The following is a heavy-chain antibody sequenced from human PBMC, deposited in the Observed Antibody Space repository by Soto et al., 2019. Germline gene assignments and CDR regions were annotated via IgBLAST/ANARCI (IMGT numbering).Heavy chain of an antibody. D-gene: IGHD1-26*01. CDR3: ARDQWELHAFDI. V-gene: IGHV4-31*03. CDR2: IYYSGST. Sequence: SATLSLTCTVSGGSISSGGYYWSWIRQHPGKGLEWIGYIYYSGSTYYNPSLKSRVTISVDTSKNQFSLKLSSVTAADTAVYYCARDQWELHAFDIWGQGTMVTVPS. J-gene: IGHJ3*02. CDR1: GGSISSGGYY.